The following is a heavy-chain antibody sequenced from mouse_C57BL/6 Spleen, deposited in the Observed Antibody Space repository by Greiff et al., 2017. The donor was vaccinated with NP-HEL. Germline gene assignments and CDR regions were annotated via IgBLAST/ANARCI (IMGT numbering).Heavy chain of an antibody. Sequence: EVKLEESGGGLVQPGGSLSLSCAASGFTFTDYYMSWVRQPPGKALEWLGFIRNKANGYTTEYSASVKGRFTISRDNSQSILYLQMNALRAEDSATYYCARSSAGRGFAYWGQGTLVTVSA. D-gene: IGHD6-1*01. CDR1: GFTFTDYY. V-gene: IGHV7-3*01. CDR3: ARSSAGRGFAY. J-gene: IGHJ3*01. CDR2: IRNKANGYTT.